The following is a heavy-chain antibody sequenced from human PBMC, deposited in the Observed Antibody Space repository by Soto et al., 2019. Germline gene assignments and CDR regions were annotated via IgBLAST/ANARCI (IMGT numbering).Heavy chain of an antibody. V-gene: IGHV1-3*01. J-gene: IGHJ4*02. D-gene: IGHD3-3*01. Sequence: RASVKVSCKASGYTFTSDAMHWVRQAPGQRLEWMGWINAGNGNTKYSQKFQGRVTITRDTSASTAYMELSSLRSEDTAVYYCARDYDFWSGYYGFDYWGQGTLVTVSS. CDR2: INAGNGNT. CDR3: ARDYDFWSGYYGFDY. CDR1: GYTFTSDA.